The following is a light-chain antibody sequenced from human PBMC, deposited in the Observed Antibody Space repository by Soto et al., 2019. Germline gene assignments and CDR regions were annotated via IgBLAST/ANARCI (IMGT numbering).Light chain of an antibody. CDR2: DAL. CDR1: QIIGSS. J-gene: IGKJ2*02. V-gene: IGKV1-5*01. CDR3: QPYYSYPCT. Sequence: DIQMTQSPSTRSASVGDRVTITCRASQIIGSSLAWYQHKPGKAPKLLIYDALTLQSGVPSRYSGSESGTEFTLSSSSLQPGVSATYYCQPYYSYPCTFGQGTKLEI.